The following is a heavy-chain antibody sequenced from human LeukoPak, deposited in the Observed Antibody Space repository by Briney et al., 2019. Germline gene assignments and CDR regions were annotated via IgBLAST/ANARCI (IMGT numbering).Heavy chain of an antibody. J-gene: IGHJ5*02. Sequence: SVKVSCKASGDTFSSYAISWERQAPGQGLEWMGRIIPILGIAYYAQKFQGRVTITAYKSTSTAYMELSSLRSEDTAVDYCASRCGDCPWFDPWGKGTLFTVSS. CDR3: ASRCGDCPWFDP. V-gene: IGHV1-69*04. D-gene: IGHD2-21*02. CDR1: GDTFSSYA. CDR2: IIPILGIA.